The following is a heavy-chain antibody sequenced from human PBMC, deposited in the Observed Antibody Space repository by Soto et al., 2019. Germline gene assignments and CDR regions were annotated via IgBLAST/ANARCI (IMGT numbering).Heavy chain of an antibody. V-gene: IGHV3-66*01. Sequence: GGSLRLSCEASGFTVSSNYMSWVRQAPGKGLEWVSVMYSGGDTYYADSVKGRFSISRDNSKNTLYLQMDSLRAEDTAVYYCASRGSSGWYRGGFDYWGQGTLVTVSS. J-gene: IGHJ4*02. CDR3: ASRGSSGWYRGGFDY. CDR2: MYSGGDT. D-gene: IGHD6-19*01. CDR1: GFTVSSNY.